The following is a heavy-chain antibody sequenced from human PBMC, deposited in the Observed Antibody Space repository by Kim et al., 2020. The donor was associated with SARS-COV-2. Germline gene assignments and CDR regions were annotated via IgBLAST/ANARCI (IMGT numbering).Heavy chain of an antibody. J-gene: IGHJ6*03. CDR2: MNPKSGNT. Sequence: ASVKVSCKASGYRFNNFDINWVRQATGQGLEWMGWMNPKSGNTGYERRFKGRVTLTKSTSESTAYIELSSLTFEDTAVYYCAIGYSSSSQLYFFYMDVWG. CDR1: GYRFNNFD. D-gene: IGHD6-6*01. V-gene: IGHV1-8*01. CDR3: AIGYSSSSQLYFFYMDV.